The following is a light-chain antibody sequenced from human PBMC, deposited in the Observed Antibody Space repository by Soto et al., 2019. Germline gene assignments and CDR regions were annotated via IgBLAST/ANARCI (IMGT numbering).Light chain of an antibody. J-gene: IGLJ3*02. Sequence: QSALTQPRSVSGSPGQSVTISCTGTNSDIGGYNYVSWYQQHPGKAPKVMIYDVSRRPSGVPARFSGSKSGNTASLTISGLQAEDEADYYCCSYAGRYNFWVFGGGTKLTVL. V-gene: IGLV2-11*01. CDR3: CSYAGRYNFWV. CDR2: DVS. CDR1: NSDIGGYNY.